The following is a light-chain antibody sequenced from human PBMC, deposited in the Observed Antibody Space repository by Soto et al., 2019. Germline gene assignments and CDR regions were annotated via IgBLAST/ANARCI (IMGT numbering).Light chain of an antibody. Sequence: QSVLTQPPSASGSPGQSVAISSTGTSSDVGNYDHVFWYQQHPGKAPKLIIYDVSSRPSGVPDRFSGSKSGNTASLTVSGLQAEDEADYYCSSYAGSNNLIFGGGTQLTVL. V-gene: IGLV2-8*01. CDR1: SSDVGNYDH. CDR3: SSYAGSNNLI. J-gene: IGLJ2*01. CDR2: DVS.